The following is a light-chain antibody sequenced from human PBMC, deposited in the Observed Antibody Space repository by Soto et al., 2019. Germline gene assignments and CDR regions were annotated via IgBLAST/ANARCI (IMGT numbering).Light chain of an antibody. CDR3: SSFTSSRTDV. V-gene: IGLV2-14*01. J-gene: IGLJ1*01. CDR2: EVS. CDR1: GSDVGGYNY. Sequence: QSALTQPASVSGSPGQSITISCTGTGSDVGGYNYVSWYQQHPGKAPKLMIYEVSNRPSGVSNRFSGSKSGNTASLTISGLQAEDEADYYCSSFTSSRTDVFGTGTNSPS.